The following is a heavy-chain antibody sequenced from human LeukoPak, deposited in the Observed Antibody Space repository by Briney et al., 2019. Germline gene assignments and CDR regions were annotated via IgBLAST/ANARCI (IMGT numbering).Heavy chain of an antibody. Sequence: GASVKVSCKASGGTFSSYAISWVRQAPGQGLEWMGGIIPIFGTANYAQKFQGRVTITADESTSTAYMELSSLRSEDTAVYHCARALKNYYDSSGWFYWGQGTLVTVSS. CDR3: ARALKNYYDSSGWFY. CDR1: GGTFSSYA. V-gene: IGHV1-69*13. D-gene: IGHD3-22*01. CDR2: IIPIFGTA. J-gene: IGHJ4*02.